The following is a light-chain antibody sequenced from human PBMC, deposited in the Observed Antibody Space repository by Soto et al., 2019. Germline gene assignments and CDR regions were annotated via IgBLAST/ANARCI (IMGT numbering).Light chain of an antibody. CDR3: QTFDSTLTISWV. CDR2: GDC. J-gene: IGLJ3*02. V-gene: IGLV1-40*01. Sequence: QSVLTQPPSVSGAPGQTVTISCTGSSSNIGRGYDVHWYQQVPGSAPRLLLSGDCNRPSGVPDRFSGSRSGTSASLAITGLQAEDEADYYCQTFDSTLTISWVFGGGTKVTVL. CDR1: SSNIGRGYD.